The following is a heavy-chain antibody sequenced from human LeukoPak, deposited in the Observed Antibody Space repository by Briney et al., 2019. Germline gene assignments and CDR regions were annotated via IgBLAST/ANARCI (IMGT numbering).Heavy chain of an antibody. J-gene: IGHJ5*02. V-gene: IGHV4-4*07. CDR3: ARGKAFDP. CDR1: GGSIKTYY. Sequence: NPSETLSLTCSVSGGSIKTYYWSWIRQPAGKGLEWIGRIYTSGSTTYNPSLKSRVTMSVDTSKNQFSLKLSSVTAADTAVYYCARGKAFDPWGQGTLVTVSS. CDR2: IYTSGST.